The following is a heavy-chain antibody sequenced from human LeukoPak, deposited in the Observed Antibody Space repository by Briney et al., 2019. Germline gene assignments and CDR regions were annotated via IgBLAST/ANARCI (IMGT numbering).Heavy chain of an antibody. J-gene: IGHJ4*02. Sequence: GGSLRLSCAASGFTFSSYSMNWVRQAPGKGLEWVSSITSGGHIYYPDSLKGRFTISRDNAKNSLYLQMNSLRAEDTAIYYCARGAEYYYDSSGYFPFDYWGQGTLVTVSS. CDR3: ARGAEYYYDSSGYFPFDY. CDR2: ITSGGHI. V-gene: IGHV3-21*01. CDR1: GFTFSSYS. D-gene: IGHD3-22*01.